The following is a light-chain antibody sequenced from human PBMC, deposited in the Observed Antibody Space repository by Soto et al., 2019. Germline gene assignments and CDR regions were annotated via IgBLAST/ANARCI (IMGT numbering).Light chain of an antibody. V-gene: IGKV1-5*01. J-gene: IGKJ4*01. CDR2: AAS. CDR3: QQYNSYSPLT. CDR1: QSISSW. Sequence: DIQMPQSPSTLSASVRDRVTITCRASQSISSWLAWYQQKPGKAPNLLIYAASTLQSGVPSRFSGSGSGTEFTLTISSLQPDDLATYYCQQYNSYSPLTFGGGTKVDIK.